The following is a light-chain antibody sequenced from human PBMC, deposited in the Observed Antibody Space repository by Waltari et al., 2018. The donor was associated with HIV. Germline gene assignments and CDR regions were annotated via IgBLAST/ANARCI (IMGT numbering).Light chain of an antibody. CDR3: QSYDTSLGGSV. CDR2: ANH. J-gene: IGLJ3*02. CDR1: SSNLGAGYD. V-gene: IGLV1-40*01. Sequence: QSVLTQPPSVSGAPGQRVTTSCTGSSSNLGAGYDVHWSHQLPGTAPKLFIYANHNRPSGIPDRFSGSKSGTSASLAITGLRAEDEGDYYCQSYDTSLGGSVFGGGTKLTVL.